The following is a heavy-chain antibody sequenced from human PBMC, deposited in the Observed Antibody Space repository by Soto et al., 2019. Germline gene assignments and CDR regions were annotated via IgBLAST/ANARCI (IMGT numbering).Heavy chain of an antibody. V-gene: IGHV3-30*03. CDR3: ASGEKGEGADY. CDR1: GFTFSSYG. D-gene: IGHD3-10*01. CDR2: ISYDGSNK. Sequence: QVQLVESGGGVVQPGRSLRLSCAASGFTFSSYGMHWVRQAPGKGLEWVAVISYDGSNKYYADSVKGRFTIPRDNSKSTLYLQINSQRAEDTAVYYCASGEKGEGADYRGQGTLVTVAS. J-gene: IGHJ4*02.